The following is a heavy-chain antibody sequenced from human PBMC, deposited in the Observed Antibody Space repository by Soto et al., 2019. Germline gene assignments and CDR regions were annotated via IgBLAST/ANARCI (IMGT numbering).Heavy chain of an antibody. D-gene: IGHD3-10*01. Sequence: QLQLQESGPGLVKPSETLSLTCTVSGGSISSSTYYWGWIRQPPGKGLEWIGSINYSGSTHYNPSLKSRVTISVDTSSTQFSLKLSSVTAADTAVYYCARHSYYSGSGYGFWFEPWGQGTLVTVSS. V-gene: IGHV4-39*01. CDR3: ARHSYYSGSGYGFWFEP. CDR2: INYSGST. CDR1: GGSISSSTYY. J-gene: IGHJ5*02.